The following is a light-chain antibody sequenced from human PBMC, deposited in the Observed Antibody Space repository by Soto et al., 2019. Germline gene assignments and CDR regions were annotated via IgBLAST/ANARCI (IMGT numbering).Light chain of an antibody. CDR2: DNY. CDR1: SSTIGNNY. Sequence: QSVLTQPPSVSATPGQKVTISCSGSSSTIGNNYVSWYQQFPGAAPKLLIYDNYWRPSGIPDRFSASKSGTSATLGITGLQTGDEVDYYCATWDSSLSAVVVGGGTKLTVL. V-gene: IGLV1-51*01. CDR3: ATWDSSLSAVV. J-gene: IGLJ2*01.